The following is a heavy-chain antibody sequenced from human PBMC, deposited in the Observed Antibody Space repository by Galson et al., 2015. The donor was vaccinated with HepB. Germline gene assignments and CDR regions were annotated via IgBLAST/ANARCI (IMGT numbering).Heavy chain of an antibody. Sequence: SLRLSCAASGFTFSSYGMHWVRQAPGKGLEWVAVIWYDGSNKYYADSVKGRFTISRDNSKNTLYLQMNSLRAEDTAVYYCARESLYYDFWSGTPGPMDVWGQGTTVTVSS. D-gene: IGHD3-3*01. CDR1: GFTFSSYG. CDR3: ARESLYYDFWSGTPGPMDV. V-gene: IGHV3-33*01. J-gene: IGHJ6*02. CDR2: IWYDGSNK.